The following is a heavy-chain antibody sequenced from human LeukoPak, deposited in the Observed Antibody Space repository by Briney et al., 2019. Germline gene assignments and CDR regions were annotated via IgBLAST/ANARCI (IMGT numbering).Heavy chain of an antibody. D-gene: IGHD3-16*02. J-gene: IGHJ4*02. CDR3: ARAPPGDYVWGSYRSTPFDY. CDR2: ISSSSSTI. CDR1: GFTFSSYS. V-gene: IGHV3-48*02. Sequence: PGGSLRLSCAASGFTFSSYSMNWVRQAPGKGLEWVSSISSSSSTIYYADSVKGRYTISRDNAKNSLYLQMNSLRDGDTAVYYCARAPPGDYVWGSYRSTPFDYWGQGTLVTVSS.